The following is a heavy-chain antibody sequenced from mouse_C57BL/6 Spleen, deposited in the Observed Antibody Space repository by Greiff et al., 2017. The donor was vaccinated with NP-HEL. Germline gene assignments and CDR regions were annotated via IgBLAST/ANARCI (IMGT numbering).Heavy chain of an antibody. J-gene: IGHJ2*01. V-gene: IGHV1-50*01. Sequence: QVQLQQPGAELVKPGASVKLSCKASGYTFTSSWMQWVKQRPGQGLEWLGEIDPSDSYTNYTQKFKGKATLTVDTSSSTAYRQLSSLTSEDSAVYYCARNWDEPYYFDYGGQGTTLTVSS. CDR1: GYTFTSSW. D-gene: IGHD4-1*01. CDR2: IDPSDSYT. CDR3: ARNWDEPYYFDY.